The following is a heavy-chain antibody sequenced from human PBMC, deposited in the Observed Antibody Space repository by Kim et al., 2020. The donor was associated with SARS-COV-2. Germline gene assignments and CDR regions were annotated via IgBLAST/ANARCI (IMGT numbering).Heavy chain of an antibody. CDR2: INHSGST. Sequence: SETLSLTCAVYGGSFSGYYWSWIRQPQGKGLEWIGEINHSGSTNYNPALKSRVPISVDTYKNQISLNLSPVTAADPPVYYYASGREKWYSRHYYYYKDV. J-gene: IGHJ6*03. CDR3: ASGREKWYSRHYYYYKDV. D-gene: IGHD2-15*01. CDR1: GGSFSGYY. V-gene: IGHV4-34*01.